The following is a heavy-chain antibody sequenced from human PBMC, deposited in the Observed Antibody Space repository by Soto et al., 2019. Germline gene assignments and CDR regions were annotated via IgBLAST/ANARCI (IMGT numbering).Heavy chain of an antibody. Sequence: PGGSLRLSCAASGFTFSSYDMSWVRQAPGKGLEWVSTITNGGGSTYYADSVKGRFTISRDNSKNTLYLQTNSLRAEDTAVYYCAKDQSGVRGVVMWFGPRGHVTPFPVSP. D-gene: IGHD3-10*01. CDR1: GFTFSSYD. V-gene: IGHV3-23*01. J-gene: IGHJ5*02. CDR3: AKDQSGVRGVVMWFGP. CDR2: ITNGGGST.